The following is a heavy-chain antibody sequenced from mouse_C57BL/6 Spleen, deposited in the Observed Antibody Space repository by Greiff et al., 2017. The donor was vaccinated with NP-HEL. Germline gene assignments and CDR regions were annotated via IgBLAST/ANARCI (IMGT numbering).Heavy chain of an antibody. V-gene: IGHV14-4*01. CDR3: TPANGFAY. Sequence: VQLQQSGAELVRPGASVKLSCTASGFNIKDDYMHWVKQRPEQGLEWIGWIDPENGDTEYASKFQGKATITADTSSNTAYLQLSSLTSEDTAVYYCTPANGFAYWGQGTLVTVSA. D-gene: IGHD1-2*01. CDR2: IDPENGDT. CDR1: GFNIKDDY. J-gene: IGHJ3*01.